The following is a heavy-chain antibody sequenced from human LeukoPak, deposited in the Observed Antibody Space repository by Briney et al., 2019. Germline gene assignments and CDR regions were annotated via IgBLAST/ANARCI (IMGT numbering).Heavy chain of an antibody. CDR3: ARRYGDYGYFDY. CDR2: IIPIFGTA. CDR1: GGTFSSYA. D-gene: IGHD4-17*01. Sequence: SVMVSCKASGGTFSSYAISWVRQAPGQGLEWMGGIIPIFGTANYAQKFQGRVTITADESTSTAYMELSSLRSEDTAVYYCARRYGDYGYFDYWGQGTLVTVSS. J-gene: IGHJ4*02. V-gene: IGHV1-69*13.